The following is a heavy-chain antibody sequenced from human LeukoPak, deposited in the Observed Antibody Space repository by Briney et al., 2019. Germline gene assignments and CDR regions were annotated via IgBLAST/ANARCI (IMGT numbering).Heavy chain of an antibody. CDR2: ISSSSSYI. CDR3: AREGVVPAAPFDY. D-gene: IGHD2-2*01. V-gene: IGHV3-21*01. CDR1: GFTFSSYS. J-gene: IGHJ4*02. Sequence: AGGSLRLSCAASGFTFSSYSMNWVRQAPGKGLEWVSSISSSSSYIYYADSVKGRFTISRDNAKNSLYLQMNSLGAEDTAVYYCAREGVVPAAPFDYWGQGTLVTVSS.